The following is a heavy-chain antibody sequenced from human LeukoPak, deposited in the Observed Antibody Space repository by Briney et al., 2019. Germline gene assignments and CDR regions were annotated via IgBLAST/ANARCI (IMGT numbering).Heavy chain of an antibody. Sequence: ASVKVSCKASGYTFTSYGISWVRQAPGKGLEWMGGFDPEDGETIYAQKFQGRVTMTEDTSTDTAYMELSSLRSEDTAVYYCATGIKTLGSGSDAFDIWGQGTMVTVSS. CDR2: FDPEDGET. D-gene: IGHD5-12*01. V-gene: IGHV1-24*01. CDR3: ATGIKTLGSGSDAFDI. J-gene: IGHJ3*02. CDR1: GYTFTSYG.